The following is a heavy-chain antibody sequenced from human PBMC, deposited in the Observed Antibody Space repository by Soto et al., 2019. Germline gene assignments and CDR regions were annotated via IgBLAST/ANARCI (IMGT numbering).Heavy chain of an antibody. V-gene: IGHV1-69*13. CDR3: ARRPRSDYYYGMDV. Sequence: GASVKVSCKASGGTFSGYAISWVRQAPGQGLEWMGGIIPIFGTANYAQKFQGRVTITADESTSTAYMELSSLRSEDTAVYYCARRPRSDYYYGMDVWGQGTTVTVSS. CDR2: IIPIFGTA. CDR1: GGTFSGYA. J-gene: IGHJ6*02.